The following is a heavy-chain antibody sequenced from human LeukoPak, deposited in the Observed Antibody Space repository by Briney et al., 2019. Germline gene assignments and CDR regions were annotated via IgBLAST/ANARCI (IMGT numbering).Heavy chain of an antibody. D-gene: IGHD3-10*01. CDR1: GYTFTSYG. CDR3: ARGQQQYYYGSWIPYYFGY. CDR2: ISAYNGNT. V-gene: IGHV1-18*01. J-gene: IGHJ4*02. Sequence: GASVKVSCKASGYTFTSYGISWVRQAPGQGLEWMGWISAYNGNTNYAQKLQGRVTMTTDTSTSTAYMELRSLRSDDTAVYYCARGQQQYYYGSWIPYYFGYWGQGTLVSVSS.